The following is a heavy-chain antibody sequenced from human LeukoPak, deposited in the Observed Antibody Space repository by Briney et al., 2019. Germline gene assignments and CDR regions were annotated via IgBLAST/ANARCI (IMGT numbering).Heavy chain of an antibody. CDR3: AAGGNFDY. CDR1: GFTFSDHY. J-gene: IGHJ4*02. D-gene: IGHD4-23*01. CDR2: ISSSSSYR. Sequence: GGSLRLSSAASGFTFSDHYMSWIRQAPGKGLEWVSYISSSSSYRKYADSVKGRFTISRDNAKNSLYLKMNSLRAEDTAVYYCAAGGNFDYWGQGTLVTVSS. V-gene: IGHV3-11*03.